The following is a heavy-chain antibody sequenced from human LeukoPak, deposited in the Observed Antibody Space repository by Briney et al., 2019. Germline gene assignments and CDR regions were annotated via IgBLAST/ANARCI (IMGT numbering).Heavy chain of an antibody. Sequence: GGSLRLSCAASGFTLSSYAMSWVRQAPGKGLEWVALISGNAGSTYYADSVKGRFTISRDNAKKSLYLQMNNLRDEDTAVYFCSRLFASWGQGTLVTVSS. CDR1: GFTLSSYA. CDR2: ISGNAGST. J-gene: IGHJ5*02. D-gene: IGHD3-3*01. V-gene: IGHV3-23*01. CDR3: SRLFAS.